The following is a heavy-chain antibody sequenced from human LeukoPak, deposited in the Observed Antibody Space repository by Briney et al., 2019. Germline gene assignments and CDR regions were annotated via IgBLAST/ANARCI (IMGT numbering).Heavy chain of an antibody. V-gene: IGHV3-66*01. D-gene: IGHD6-6*01. CDR3: AREYFGIAARPFDY. Sequence: GGSLRLSCAASGFTFSSYAMSWVRQAPGKGLEWVSVIYSGGSTYYADSVKGRFTISRDNSKNTLYLQMNSLRAEDTAVYYCAREYFGIAARPFDYWGQGTLVTVSS. J-gene: IGHJ4*02. CDR1: GFTFSSYA. CDR2: IYSGGST.